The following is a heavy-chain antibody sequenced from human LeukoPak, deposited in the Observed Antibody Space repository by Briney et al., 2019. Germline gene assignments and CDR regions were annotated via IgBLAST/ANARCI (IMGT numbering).Heavy chain of an antibody. Sequence: GRSLRLSCAASGFTFSSYRMHWVRQAPGKGLEWVAVISFDGSNKYYADSVKGRFTISRDNSKNTLYLQMNSLRAEDTAVYYCAKDRRGWYYGMDVWGQGTTVTVSS. CDR2: ISFDGSNK. V-gene: IGHV3-30*18. CDR3: AKDRRGWYYGMDV. D-gene: IGHD6-19*01. CDR1: GFTFSSYR. J-gene: IGHJ6*02.